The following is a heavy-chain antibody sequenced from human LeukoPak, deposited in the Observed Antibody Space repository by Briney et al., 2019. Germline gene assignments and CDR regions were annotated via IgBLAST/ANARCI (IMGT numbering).Heavy chain of an antibody. Sequence: SEALSLTCTVSGGSISSYYWSWIRQPPGKGLEWIGYIYYSGSTNYNPSLKSRVTISVDTSKNQFSLKLSSVTAADTAVYYCARDTAVAGYDYWGQGTLVTVSS. V-gene: IGHV4-59*01. CDR2: IYYSGST. J-gene: IGHJ4*02. D-gene: IGHD6-19*01. CDR1: GGSISSYY. CDR3: ARDTAVAGYDY.